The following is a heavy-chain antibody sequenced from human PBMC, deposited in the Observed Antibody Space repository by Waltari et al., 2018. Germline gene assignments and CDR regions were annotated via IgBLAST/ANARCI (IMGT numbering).Heavy chain of an antibody. CDR2: ISDDGTNK. CDR1: AFTFSSYS. Sequence: QVQLVESGGGVVQPGRSLRLSCAASAFTFSSYSMHWVRQAPGKGLGWVAVISDDGTNKYYADSVKGRFTLSRDNSKNMVYLQMSSLRGEDSAQYFCARDSRGAFDGGMDVWGQGTTVTVSS. J-gene: IGHJ6*02. D-gene: IGHD3-3*02. V-gene: IGHV3-30-3*01. CDR3: ARDSRGAFDGGMDV.